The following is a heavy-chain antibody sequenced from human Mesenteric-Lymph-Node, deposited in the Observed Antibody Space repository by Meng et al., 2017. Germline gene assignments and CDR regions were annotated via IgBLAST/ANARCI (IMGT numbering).Heavy chain of an antibody. J-gene: IGHJ5*02. CDR2: INPNSGGT. V-gene: IGHV1-2*06. CDR3: ARDRGSYGWFDP. D-gene: IGHD1-26*01. Sequence: QVQLVQYGAEVKKAGASVKVSCKASGYTFTGYYMHWVRQAPGQGLEGMGRINPNSGGTNYAQKFQGRVTMTRDTSISTAYMEVSRLRSDDTAVYYCARDRGSYGWFDPWGQGTLVTVSS. CDR1: GYTFTGYY.